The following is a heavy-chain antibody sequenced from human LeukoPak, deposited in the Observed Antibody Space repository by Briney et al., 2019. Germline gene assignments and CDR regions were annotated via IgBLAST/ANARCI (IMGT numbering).Heavy chain of an antibody. CDR2: IYTSGST. D-gene: IGHD3-3*01. CDR1: GDSISSYY. V-gene: IGHV4-4*07. J-gene: IGHJ4*02. CDR3: ARDRQGSGYDFWSGYSLLDY. Sequence: SETLSLTCTVSGDSISSYYWSWIRQPAGKGLEWIGRIYTSGSTKYNPSLKSRVTISVDTSKNQFSLKLSSVTAADTAVYYCARDRQGSGYDFWSGYSLLDYWGQGTLVTVSS.